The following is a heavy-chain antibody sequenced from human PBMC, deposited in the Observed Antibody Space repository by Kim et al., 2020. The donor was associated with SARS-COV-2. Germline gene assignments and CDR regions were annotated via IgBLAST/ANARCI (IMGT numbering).Heavy chain of an antibody. Sequence: ASVKVSCKASGYTFTSYAMHWVRQAPGQRLEWMGWINAGNGNTKYSQKFQGRVTITRDTSASTAYMELSSLRSEDTAVYYCAVESASGYEGSTWFDPWGQGTLVTVSS. CDR1: GYTFTSYA. V-gene: IGHV1-3*01. CDR2: INAGNGNT. CDR3: AVESASGYEGSTWFDP. D-gene: IGHD5-12*01. J-gene: IGHJ5*02.